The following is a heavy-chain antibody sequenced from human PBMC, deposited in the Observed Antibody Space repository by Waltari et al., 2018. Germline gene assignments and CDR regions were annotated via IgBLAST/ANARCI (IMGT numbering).Heavy chain of an antibody. CDR3: AKDMYGDYASDY. J-gene: IGHJ4*02. CDR1: GFTFSSYG. CDR2: IRYDGSNK. Sequence: QVQLVESGGGVVQPGGSLRLSCAASGFTFSSYGMHWVRQAPGKGLEWVAFIRYDGSNKYYAESVKGRFTISRDNSKNTLYLQMNSLRAEDTAVYYCAKDMYGDYASDYWGQGTLVTVSS. V-gene: IGHV3-30*02. D-gene: IGHD4-17*01.